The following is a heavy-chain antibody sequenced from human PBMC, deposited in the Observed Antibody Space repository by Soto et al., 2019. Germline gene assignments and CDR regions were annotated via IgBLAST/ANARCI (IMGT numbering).Heavy chain of an antibody. CDR3: ARDRGYDAKEYYYNAMDV. CDR1: GFTFRTYT. D-gene: IGHD5-12*01. Sequence: GGSLRLSCVASGFTFRTYTMNWVRQAPGKGLEWVSGIRGFSPYTFYAESVKGRFTISRDNAKNSLYLQMNSLGVEDTAVYYCARDRGYDAKEYYYNAMDVWGQGTTVTVSS. J-gene: IGHJ6*02. CDR2: IRGFSPYT. V-gene: IGHV3-21*01.